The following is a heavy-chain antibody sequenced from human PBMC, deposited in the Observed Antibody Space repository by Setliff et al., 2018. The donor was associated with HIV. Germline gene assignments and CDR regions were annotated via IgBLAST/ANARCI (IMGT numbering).Heavy chain of an antibody. CDR3: TRDRGRPDSFDI. D-gene: IGHD1-26*01. J-gene: IGHJ3*02. V-gene: IGHV3-23*01. CDR1: GFSLRTYA. CDR2: ISGSGGST. Sequence: GGSLRLSCAASGFSLRTYAMSWVRQAPGKGLEWVSVISGSGGSTYYADSVKGRFTMSRDNAKNTLYLQMNSLRAEGTALYFCTRDRGRPDSFDIWGQGTMVTVSS.